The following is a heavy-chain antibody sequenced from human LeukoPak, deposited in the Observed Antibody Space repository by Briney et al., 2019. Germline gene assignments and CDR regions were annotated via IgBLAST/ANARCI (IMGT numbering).Heavy chain of an antibody. V-gene: IGHV4-31*11. Sequence: SETLSLTCAVYGGSFSGYYWSWIRQHPGKGLEWIGYIYYSGSTYYNPSLKSRVTISVDTSKNQFSLKLSSVTAADTAVYYCARGSGSYYLAFDYWGQGTLVTVSS. CDR2: IYYSGST. CDR1: GGSFSGYY. J-gene: IGHJ4*02. D-gene: IGHD1-26*01. CDR3: ARGSGSYYLAFDY.